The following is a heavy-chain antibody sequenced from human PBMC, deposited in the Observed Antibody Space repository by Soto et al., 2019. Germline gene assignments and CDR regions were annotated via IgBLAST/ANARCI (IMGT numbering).Heavy chain of an antibody. CDR3: FWSGLELYYYYYGMDV. CDR2: ISPHTGGT. CDR1: GYTFNRYY. V-gene: IGHV1-2*02. D-gene: IGHD3-3*01. J-gene: IGHJ6*02. Sequence: WASVKVSCKASGYTFNRYYMHWVRQAPGPGLEWMGWISPHTGGTTYAQKFQGRVTMTRDTSVSTAFMELSRLGSDDTAVYYDFWSGLELYYYYYGMDVWGQGTTVTVSS.